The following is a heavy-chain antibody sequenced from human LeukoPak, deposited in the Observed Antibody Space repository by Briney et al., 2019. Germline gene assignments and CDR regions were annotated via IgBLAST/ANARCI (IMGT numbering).Heavy chain of an antibody. J-gene: IGHJ5*02. CDR3: ARGSRSSSWYYTPGNWFDP. CDR2: INHSGST. V-gene: IGHV4-34*01. D-gene: IGHD6-13*01. CDR1: GGSFSGYY. Sequence: SGTLSLTCAVYGGSFSGYYWSWIRQPPGKGLEWIGEINHSGSTNYNPSLKSRVTISVDTSKNQFSLKLSSVTAADTAVYYCARGSRSSSWYYTPGNWFDPWGQGTLVTVSS.